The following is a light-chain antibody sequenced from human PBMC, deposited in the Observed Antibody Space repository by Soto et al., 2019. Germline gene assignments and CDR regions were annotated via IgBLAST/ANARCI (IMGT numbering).Light chain of an antibody. CDR3: QHLKSYPQT. V-gene: IGKV1-9*01. CDR2: TAS. CDR1: QGISSY. J-gene: IGKJ1*01. Sequence: DFQLTQSPSFLSASIGDRVTITCRASQGISSYLAWYQQKPGKAPKLLIYTASTLQSGVPSRFSGSGSGTEFTPTVSSLQPEDFATYYCQHLKSYPQTFGQGTKVEIK.